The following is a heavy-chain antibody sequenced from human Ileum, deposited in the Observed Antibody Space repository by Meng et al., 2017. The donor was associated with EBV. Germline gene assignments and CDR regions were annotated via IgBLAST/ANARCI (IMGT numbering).Heavy chain of an antibody. CDR3: ARRSFAAGSPDY. J-gene: IGHJ4*02. D-gene: IGHD3-10*01. Sequence: PVQGSGPRLVKPTQTLTLTCTFSGFSLNTGGMAVSWIRQPPGKALEWLALIYWDDDKRYSPSLKTRLTITKDTSKNQVVLTMTNMDPVDTATYYCARRSFAAGSPDYWGQGTLVTVSS. V-gene: IGHV2-5*02. CDR1: GFSLNTGGMA. CDR2: IYWDDDK.